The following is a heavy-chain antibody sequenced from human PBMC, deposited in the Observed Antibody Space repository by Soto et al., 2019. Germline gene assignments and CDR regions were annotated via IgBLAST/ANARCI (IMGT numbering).Heavy chain of an antibody. V-gene: IGHV4-59*01. J-gene: IGHJ5*02. CDR3: ARAKAGALRSGSTNWFDP. D-gene: IGHD6-19*01. CDR2: IYYSGST. CDR1: GGSISSYC. Sequence: SETLSLTCTVSGGSISSYCWSWIRQPPGKGLEWIGYIYYSGSTNYNPSLKSRVTISVNTSKNQFSLKLSSVTAADTAVYYCARAKAGALRSGSTNWFDPWGQGTLVTVSS.